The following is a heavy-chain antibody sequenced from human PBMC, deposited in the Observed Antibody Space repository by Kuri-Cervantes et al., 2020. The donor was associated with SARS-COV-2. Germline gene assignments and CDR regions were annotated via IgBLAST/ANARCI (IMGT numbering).Heavy chain of an antibody. D-gene: IGHD3-10*01. CDR2: INWNGGST. CDR3: ARAQNTYGSGSYVYFQH. V-gene: IGHV3-20*01. J-gene: IGHJ1*01. Sequence: GESLKISCAASGFTFDDYGMSWVRQAPGKGLEWVSGINWNGGSTGYADSVKGRFTISRDNAKNSLYLQMNGLRAEDTALYHCARAQNTYGSGSYVYFQHWGQGTLVTVSS. CDR1: GFTFDDYG.